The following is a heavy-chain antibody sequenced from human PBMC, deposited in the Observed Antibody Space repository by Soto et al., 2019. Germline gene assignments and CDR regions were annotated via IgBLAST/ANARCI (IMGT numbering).Heavy chain of an antibody. J-gene: IGHJ4*02. CDR1: GGTFSSYA. CDR2: IIPIFGTA. Sequence: SVKVSCKASGGTFSSYAISWVRQAPGQGLEWMGGIIPIFGTANYAQKFQGRVTITADESTSTAYMELSSLRSEDTAVYYCARRYCSSTSCYQGHFDYWGQGTLVTVS. CDR3: ARRYCSSTSCYQGHFDY. D-gene: IGHD2-2*01. V-gene: IGHV1-69*13.